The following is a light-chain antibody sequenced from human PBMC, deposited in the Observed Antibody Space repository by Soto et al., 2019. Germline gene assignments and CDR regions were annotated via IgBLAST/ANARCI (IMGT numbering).Light chain of an antibody. CDR2: EVS. V-gene: IGLV2-8*01. Sequence: QSALTQPPSASGSPGQSVTISCTGPSSDVGGYNYVSWYQQHPGKAPKLMIYEVSQRPSGVPDRFSGSKSANTASLTVSGLQAEDEADYYCSSYGGSNNVVFGGGTKLTVL. CDR3: SSYGGSNNVV. J-gene: IGLJ2*01. CDR1: SSDVGGYNY.